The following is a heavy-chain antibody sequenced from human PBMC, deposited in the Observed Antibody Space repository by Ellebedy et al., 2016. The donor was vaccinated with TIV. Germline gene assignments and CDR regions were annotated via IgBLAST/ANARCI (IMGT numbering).Heavy chain of an antibody. V-gene: IGHV3-30-3*01. CDR1: GFTFSSYA. Sequence: GESLKISXAASGFTFSSYAMHWVRQAPGKGLEWVAVISYDGNNKYYADSVKGRFTISRDNSKNTLYLQMNSLRAEDTAVYYCAKGGAKWELLHDYWGQGTLVTVSS. CDR2: ISYDGNNK. D-gene: IGHD1-26*01. CDR3: AKGGAKWELLHDY. J-gene: IGHJ4*02.